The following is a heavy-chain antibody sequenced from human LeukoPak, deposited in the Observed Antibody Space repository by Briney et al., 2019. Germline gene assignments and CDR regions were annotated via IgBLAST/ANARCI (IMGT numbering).Heavy chain of an antibody. J-gene: IGHJ4*02. Sequence: SETLSLTCTVSGGSISSDDYYWSWIRQPPGKGLEWIGYISHSGNTYYNPSLKSRVTISVDTSKNQFSLKLSSVTVADTAVYYCARDRKYGSESLRRLDYWGQGTLVTVSS. CDR3: ARDRKYGSESLRRLDY. V-gene: IGHV4-30-4*01. D-gene: IGHD3-10*01. CDR1: GGSISSDDYY. CDR2: ISHSGNT.